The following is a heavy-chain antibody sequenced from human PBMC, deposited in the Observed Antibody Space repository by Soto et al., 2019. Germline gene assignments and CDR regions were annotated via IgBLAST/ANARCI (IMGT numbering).Heavy chain of an antibody. J-gene: IGHJ4*02. Sequence: HPGGSLRLSCEASGFTFTSYSMSWVRQAPGKGLEWVSVICGSSGSTYYAESVKGRFTISRDNSKNTLYLQMDSLRAEDTAVYYCAKSSGGSCYSVCDYWGQGTLVTVSS. CDR1: GFTFTSYS. CDR3: AKSSGGSCYSVCDY. CDR2: ICGSSGST. V-gene: IGHV3-23*01. D-gene: IGHD2-15*01.